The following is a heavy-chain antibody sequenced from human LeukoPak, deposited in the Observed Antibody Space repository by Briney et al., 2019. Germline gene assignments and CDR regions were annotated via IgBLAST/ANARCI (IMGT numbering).Heavy chain of an antibody. CDR3: ARVPIGGAFDY. CDR2: INPSDGST. Sequence: GASVKVSCKASGYIFTSYYMHWVRQAPGQGLEWMGIINPSDGSTIYAQMFQGRVTMTRDTSTSTVYMVLTSLTSDDTAVYYCARVPIGGAFDYWGQGTLVTVSS. D-gene: IGHD2/OR15-2a*01. V-gene: IGHV1-46*01. CDR1: GYIFTSYY. J-gene: IGHJ4*02.